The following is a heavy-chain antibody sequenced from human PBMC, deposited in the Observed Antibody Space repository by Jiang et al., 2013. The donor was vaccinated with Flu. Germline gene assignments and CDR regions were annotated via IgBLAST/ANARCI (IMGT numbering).Heavy chain of an antibody. V-gene: IGHV1-18*01. D-gene: IGHD6-19*01. Sequence: GAEVKKPGASVKVSCKASGYTFTDYGISWVRQAPGQGLEWMGWISAYNGNTNYAQNLQGRVTMTTDTSTSTAYMEVRRLRSDDTAVYYCARDEGGWSYYYYGMDVWGQGTTVTVSS. CDR2: ISAYNGNT. CDR1: GYTFTDYG. CDR3: ARDEGGWSYYYYGMDV. J-gene: IGHJ6*02.